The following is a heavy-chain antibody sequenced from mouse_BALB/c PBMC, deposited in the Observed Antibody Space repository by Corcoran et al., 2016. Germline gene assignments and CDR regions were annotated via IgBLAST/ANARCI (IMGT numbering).Heavy chain of an antibody. CDR2: INPRSGGT. V-gene: IGHV1-18*01. Sequence: EVLLQQSGPELVKPGASVKIPCKASGYTFTDYNMDWVRQSHGKSLEWIGDINPRSGGTIYNQPFKGKATLTVDKSSITAYMELRSLTSEDTAVYYCARWGITTVDYWGQGTTVTVSS. J-gene: IGHJ2*01. D-gene: IGHD1-1*01. CDR1: GYTFTDYN. CDR3: ARWGITTVDY.